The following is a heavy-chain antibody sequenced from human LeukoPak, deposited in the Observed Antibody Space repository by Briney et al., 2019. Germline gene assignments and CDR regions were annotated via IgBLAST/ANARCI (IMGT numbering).Heavy chain of an antibody. Sequence: GGSLRLSCAASGFTFSNYGMHWVRQATGKGLEWVSSVGTAGDTDYPGSVKGRFTISRENAKNSLYLQMDSLRPEDTAVYYCARGSVAEYYYYGMDVWGQGTTVTVSS. D-gene: IGHD6-19*01. J-gene: IGHJ6*02. V-gene: IGHV3-13*01. CDR3: ARGSVAEYYYYGMDV. CDR1: GFTFSNYG. CDR2: VGTAGDT.